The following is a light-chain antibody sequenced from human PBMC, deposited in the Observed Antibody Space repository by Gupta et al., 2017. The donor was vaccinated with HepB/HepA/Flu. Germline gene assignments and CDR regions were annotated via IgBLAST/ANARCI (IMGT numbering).Light chain of an antibody. J-gene: IGKJ1*01. CDR1: QSISNS. V-gene: IGKV1-39*01. Sequence: DMQMTQTPSSLSASVRDRVTITCRASQSISNSLNWYQQKPGQAPKLLIYCASTLQTGVPSRFSGSGSGTDFTLTISSLQPEDFAIYYCQHSYSTPRTFGQGTKVEIK. CDR3: QHSYSTPRT. CDR2: CAS.